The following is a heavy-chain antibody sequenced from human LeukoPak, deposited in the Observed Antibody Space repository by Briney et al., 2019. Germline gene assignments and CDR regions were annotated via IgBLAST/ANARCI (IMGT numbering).Heavy chain of an antibody. CDR3: AADSMVRGGIDY. CDR1: GFTFTSSA. J-gene: IGHJ4*02. CDR2: IVVGSGNT. V-gene: IGHV1-58*02. D-gene: IGHD3-10*01. Sequence: EASVKVSCKASGFTFTSSAMQWVRQARGQRLEWIGWIVVGSGNTNYAQKFQERVTITRDMSTSTAYMELSSLRSEDTAVYYCAADSMVRGGIDYWGQGTLVTASS.